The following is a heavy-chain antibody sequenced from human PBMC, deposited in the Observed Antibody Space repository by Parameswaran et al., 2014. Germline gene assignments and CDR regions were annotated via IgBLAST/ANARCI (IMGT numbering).Heavy chain of an antibody. Sequence: RWIRQPPGKGLEWIGEINHSGSTNYNPSLKSRVTISVDTSKNQFSLKLSSVTAADTAVYYCARPGRFLARYGMDVWGQGTTVTVSS. J-gene: IGHJ6*02. D-gene: IGHD3-3*01. CDR3: ARPGRFLARYGMDV. CDR2: INHSGST. V-gene: IGHV4-34*01.